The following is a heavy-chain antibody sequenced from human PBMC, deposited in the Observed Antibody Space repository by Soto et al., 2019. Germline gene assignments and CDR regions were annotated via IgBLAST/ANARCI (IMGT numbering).Heavy chain of an antibody. D-gene: IGHD3-16*01. CDR1: GFTFSSDS. V-gene: IGHV3-21*01. CDR2: ISSSSYI. J-gene: IGHJ4*02. CDR3: AGNLGSRRRPNYSDY. Sequence: GGSLRLSCAASGFTFSSDSMNWVRQAPGKGLEWVSSISSSSYIYYADSVKGRFTISRDNAKNSLYLQINSLRAEDKAVYYCAGNLGSRRRPNYSDYRGPGTLVTLFS.